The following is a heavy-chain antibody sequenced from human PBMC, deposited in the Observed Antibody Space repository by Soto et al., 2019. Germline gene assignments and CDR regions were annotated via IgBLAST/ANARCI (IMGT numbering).Heavy chain of an antibody. Sequence: PGGSLRLSCAASGFTFSYYAMSWVRQAPGKGLEWVSAISGSGGSTYYADSVKGRFTISRDNSKNTLYLQMNSLRAEDTAVYYCAKERYYDILTGYVTWGQGTLVTVSS. V-gene: IGHV3-23*01. D-gene: IGHD3-9*01. CDR1: GFTFSYYA. CDR3: AKERYYDILTGYVT. CDR2: ISGSGGST. J-gene: IGHJ5*02.